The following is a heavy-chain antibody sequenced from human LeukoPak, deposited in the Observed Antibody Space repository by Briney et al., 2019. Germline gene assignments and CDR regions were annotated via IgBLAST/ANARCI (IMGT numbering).Heavy chain of an antibody. Sequence: ASLKVSCKASGYTFTSYGISWVRQAPGQGLEWMRWISAYNGNTNYAQKLQGRVTMTTDTSTSTAYMELRSLRSDDTAVYYCARDQGDIVVVPAAIQGSEGQPPYFDYWGQGTLVTVSS. CDR1: GYTFTSYG. V-gene: IGHV1-18*01. J-gene: IGHJ4*02. CDR3: ARDQGDIVVVPAAIQGSEGQPPYFDY. CDR2: ISAYNGNT. D-gene: IGHD2-2*02.